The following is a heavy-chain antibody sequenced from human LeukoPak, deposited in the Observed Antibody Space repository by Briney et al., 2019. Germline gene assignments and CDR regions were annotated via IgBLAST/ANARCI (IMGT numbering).Heavy chain of an antibody. J-gene: IGHJ4*02. V-gene: IGHV3-23*01. D-gene: IGHD1-1*01. CDR1: GFTFSTYV. Sequence: SGGSLRLSCAASGFTFSTYVMSWVRQAPGKGLEWVSAISGSGGSTYYADSVKGRFTISRDNSKNTLYLQMNSLGADDTAVYYCANGNWRYFDYWGQGTLVTVSS. CDR3: ANGNWRYFDY. CDR2: ISGSGGST.